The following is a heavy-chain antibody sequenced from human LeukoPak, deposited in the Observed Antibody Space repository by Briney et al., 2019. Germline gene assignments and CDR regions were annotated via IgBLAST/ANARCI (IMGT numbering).Heavy chain of an antibody. CDR2: ICWDDDK. CDR1: GFSLSTSGVG. V-gene: IGHV2-5*02. Sequence: PGPTLVKPTQTLTLTCTFSGFSLSTSGVGVGWIRQPPGKALEWLALICWDDDKRYSPCLKSTLTSTKDTSKTQVVLTMTNMDPVDTATYYCAHYPYYDILTGYGFDNWGQGTLVTVSS. J-gene: IGHJ4*02. D-gene: IGHD3-9*01. CDR3: AHYPYYDILTGYGFDN.